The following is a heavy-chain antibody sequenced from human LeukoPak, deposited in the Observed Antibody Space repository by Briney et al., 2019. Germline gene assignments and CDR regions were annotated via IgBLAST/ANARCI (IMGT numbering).Heavy chain of an antibody. CDR2: IIPIFGTA. CDR3: ARARGLRFLEWARYYYGMDV. D-gene: IGHD3-3*01. CDR1: GGTFSSYA. V-gene: IGHV1-69*13. J-gene: IGHJ6*02. Sequence: GASVKVSCKASGGTFSSYAISWVRQAPGQGLEWMGGIIPIFGTANYAQKFQGRVTITADESTSTAYMELSSLRSEDTAVYYCARARGLRFLEWARYYYGMDVWGQGTTVTVSS.